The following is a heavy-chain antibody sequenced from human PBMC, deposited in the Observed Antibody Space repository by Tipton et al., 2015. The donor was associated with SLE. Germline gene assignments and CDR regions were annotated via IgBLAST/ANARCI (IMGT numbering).Heavy chain of an antibody. CDR2: ISYDGSNK. CDR3: AREWGAFDI. V-gene: IGHV3-30-3*01. D-gene: IGHD3-9*01. CDR1: GFTFSSYA. J-gene: IGHJ4*02. Sequence: RSLRLSCAASGFTFSSYAMHWVRQAPGKGLEWVAVISYDGSNKYYADSVKGRFTISRDNSKNTLYLQMNSLRAEDTAVYYCAREWGAFDIWGQGTLVTVSS.